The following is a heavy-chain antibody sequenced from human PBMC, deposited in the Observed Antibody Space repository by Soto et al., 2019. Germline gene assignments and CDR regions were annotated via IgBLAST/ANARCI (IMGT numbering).Heavy chain of an antibody. CDR2: INHSGST. D-gene: IGHD3-3*01. CDR3: ARGRRYYDFWSGPNWFDP. CDR1: GGSFSGYY. J-gene: IGHJ5*02. Sequence: SETLSLTCAVYGGSFSGYYWGWIRQPPGKGLEWIGEINHSGSTNYNPSLKSRVTISVDTSKNQFSLKLSSVTAADTAVYYCARGRRYYDFWSGPNWFDPWGQGTLVTVSS. V-gene: IGHV4-34*01.